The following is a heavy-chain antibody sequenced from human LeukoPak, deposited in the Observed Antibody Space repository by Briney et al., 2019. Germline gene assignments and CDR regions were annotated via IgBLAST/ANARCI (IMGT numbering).Heavy chain of an antibody. V-gene: IGHV1-3*01. CDR3: ARGVWPFDY. D-gene: IGHD3-16*01. J-gene: IGHJ4*02. CDR2: INAANGNT. Sequence: ASVKVSRMASGYTFTNYAIHWVRQAPGQRLEWMGWINAANGNTKYSQKFQGRVTITGDTSASTAYMELNTLRSEDTAIYYCARGVWPFDYWGQGALVTVSS. CDR1: GYTFTNYA.